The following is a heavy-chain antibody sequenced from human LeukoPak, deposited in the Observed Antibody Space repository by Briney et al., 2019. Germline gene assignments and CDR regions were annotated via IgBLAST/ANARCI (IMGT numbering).Heavy chain of an antibody. J-gene: IGHJ4*02. CDR2: IKSKTDGGTA. CDR3: AAFAAGG. CDR1: GFTFSSAW. V-gene: IGHV3-15*01. Sequence: GGSLRLSCAASGFTFSSAWMSWVRQAPGKALEWVGRIKSKTDGGTADYAAPVKGRITISRDDSNNTLDLQMNSLETEDTAVYYCAAFAAGGWGQGTLVTVSS. D-gene: IGHD2-15*01.